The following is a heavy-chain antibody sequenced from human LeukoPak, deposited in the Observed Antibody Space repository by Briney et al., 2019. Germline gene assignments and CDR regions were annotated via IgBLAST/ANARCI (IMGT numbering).Heavy chain of an antibody. D-gene: IGHD1-26*01. CDR3: ARLGYSGSYLSYYGMDV. CDR2: IYYSGST. CDR1: GGSISSSSYY. J-gene: IGHJ6*02. Sequence: SETLSLTCTVSGGSISSSSYYWGWIRQPPGKGLEWIGSIYYSGSTYYNPSLKSRVTISVDTFKNQFSLILSSVTAADTAVYYCARLGYSGSYLSYYGMDVWGQGTTVTVSS. V-gene: IGHV4-39*01.